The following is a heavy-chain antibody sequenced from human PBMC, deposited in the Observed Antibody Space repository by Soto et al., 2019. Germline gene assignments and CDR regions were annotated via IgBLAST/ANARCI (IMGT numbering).Heavy chain of an antibody. CDR2: ISYDGGNK. CDR3: AREVSDYDSSGYSPPRFDP. V-gene: IGHV3-30-3*01. Sequence: GGSLRLSCAASGFTFSSYAMHWVRQAPGKGLEWVAVISYDGGNKYYADSVKGRFTISRDNSKNTLYLQMNSLRAEDTAVYYCAREVSDYDSSGYSPPRFDPWGQGTLVTVSS. J-gene: IGHJ5*02. D-gene: IGHD3-22*01. CDR1: GFTFSSYA.